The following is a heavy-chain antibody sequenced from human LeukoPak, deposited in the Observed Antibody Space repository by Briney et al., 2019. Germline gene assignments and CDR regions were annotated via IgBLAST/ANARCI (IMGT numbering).Heavy chain of an antibody. J-gene: IGHJ4*02. Sequence: PGGSLRLSCAASGFTFSSYAMSWVRQAPGKGLEWVSGILDDGTAYYADSVAGRFVISRDKSKNTVFLQMSSLRADDTALYYCAKSSSGALYYVDHWGQGTLVTVSS. V-gene: IGHV3-23*01. D-gene: IGHD1-26*01. CDR2: ILDDGTA. CDR1: GFTFSSYA. CDR3: AKSSSGALYYVDH.